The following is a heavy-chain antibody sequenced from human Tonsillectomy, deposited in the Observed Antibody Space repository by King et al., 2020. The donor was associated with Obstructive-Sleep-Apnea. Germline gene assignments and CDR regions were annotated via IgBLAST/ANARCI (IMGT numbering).Heavy chain of an antibody. CDR3: FDP. J-gene: IGHJ5*02. Sequence: QLQESGPGLVKPSETLSLTCTVSGYSISSGYYWGWIRQPPGKGLEWIGSIYHSGSTYYNPSLKSRVTISVDASKNQFSLKLSSVTAADTAVYYCFDPWGQGTLVTVSS. CDR2: IYHSGST. CDR1: GYSISSGYY. V-gene: IGHV4-38-2*02.